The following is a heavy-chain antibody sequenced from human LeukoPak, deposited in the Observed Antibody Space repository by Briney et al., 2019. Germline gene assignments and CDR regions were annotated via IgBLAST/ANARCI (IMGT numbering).Heavy chain of an antibody. V-gene: IGHV3-9*01. CDR3: AKDIGGDYGYYYYGMDV. Sequence: GRSLRLSCAASGFTLDDYAMHWVRHAPGKGLEWVSGISWNSGSIGYADSVKGRFTISRDNAKNSLYLQMNSLRAEDTALYYCAKDIGGDYGYYYYGMDVWGQGTTVTVSS. D-gene: IGHD2-21*02. J-gene: IGHJ6*02. CDR1: GFTLDDYA. CDR2: ISWNSGSI.